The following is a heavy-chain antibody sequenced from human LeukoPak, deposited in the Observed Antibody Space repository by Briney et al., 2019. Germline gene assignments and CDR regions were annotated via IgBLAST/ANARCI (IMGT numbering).Heavy chain of an antibody. CDR2: ISAYNGNT. D-gene: IGHD3-3*01. Sequence: GASVKVSCKASGYTFTSYAMNWVRQAPGQGLEWMGWISAYNGNTNYAQKLQGRVTMTTDTSTSTAYMELRSLRSDDTAVYYCARVRPMESGYYTSWFDPWGQGTLVTVSS. J-gene: IGHJ5*02. V-gene: IGHV1-18*01. CDR1: GYTFTSYA. CDR3: ARVRPMESGYYTSWFDP.